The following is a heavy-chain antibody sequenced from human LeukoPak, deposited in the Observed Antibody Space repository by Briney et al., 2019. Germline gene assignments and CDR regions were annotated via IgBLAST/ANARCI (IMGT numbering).Heavy chain of an antibody. V-gene: IGHV4-59*12. CDR2: VYSSGTT. CDR1: GGSINTFY. CDR3: ASRIGVVPAAITDNWFDP. D-gene: IGHD2-2*02. Sequence: SETLSLTCTVSGGSINTFYWGWIRQSPEKGLEWIAWVYSSGTTKSNPFLTSRVTVSVDTSKNQFSLKLSSVTAADTAVYYCASRIGVVPAAITDNWFDPWGQGTLVTVSS. J-gene: IGHJ5*02.